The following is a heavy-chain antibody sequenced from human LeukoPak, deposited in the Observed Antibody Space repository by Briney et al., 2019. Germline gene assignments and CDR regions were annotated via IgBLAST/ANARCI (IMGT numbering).Heavy chain of an antibody. V-gene: IGHV4-61*02. CDR2: IYTSGST. Sequence: PSETLSLTCTVSGGSISSGSYYWSWIRQPAGKGLEWIGRIYTSGSTNYNPSLKSRVTISVDTSKNQFSLKLSSVTAADTAVYYCARDRADGPWGQGTLVTVSS. J-gene: IGHJ5*02. CDR3: ARDRADGP. D-gene: IGHD5-24*01. CDR1: GGSISSGSYY.